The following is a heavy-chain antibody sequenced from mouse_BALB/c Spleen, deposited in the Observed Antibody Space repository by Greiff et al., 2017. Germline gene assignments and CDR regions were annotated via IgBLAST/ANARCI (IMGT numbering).Heavy chain of an antibody. V-gene: IGHV2-6-4*01. CDR1: GFSLSRYS. J-gene: IGHJ3*01. D-gene: IGHD1-1*01. CDR2: IWGGGST. Sequence: VQGVESGPGLVAPSQSLSITCTVSGFSLSRYSVHWVRQPPGKGLEWLGMIWGGGSTDYNSALKSRLSISKDNSKSQVFLKMNSLQTDDTAMYYCARKWDYYGSSSAGFAYWGQGTLVTVSA. CDR3: ARKWDYYGSSSAGFAY.